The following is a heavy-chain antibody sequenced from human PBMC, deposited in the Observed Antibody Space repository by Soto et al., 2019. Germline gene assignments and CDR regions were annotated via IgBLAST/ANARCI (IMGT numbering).Heavy chain of an antibody. Sequence: EVQLLESGGGLIQPGGSLRLSCAASGFTFSSYAMTWVRQAPGKGLEWVSVISGGGNTYYADSGKGRFTISRDNSKNMAYLQMDSLRADDTAVYYCARDWYEDYWGQGTLVTVSS. J-gene: IGHJ4*02. CDR1: GFTFSSYA. CDR3: ARDWYEDY. V-gene: IGHV3-23*01. CDR2: ISGGGNT. D-gene: IGHD6-13*01.